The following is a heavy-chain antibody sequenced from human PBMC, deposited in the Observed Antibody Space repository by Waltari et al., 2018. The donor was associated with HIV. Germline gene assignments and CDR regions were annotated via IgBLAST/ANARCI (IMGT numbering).Heavy chain of an antibody. CDR1: GFTFNTFG. CDR2: ISNSSRPI. J-gene: IGHJ4*02. Sequence: DVQLEESGGGLVQPGGSLRLSCAASGFTFNTFGFNWVRQAPGKGLEWVSYISNSSRPIYYADSVKGRFTISRDDAKNSLYLEMNSLRADDTAVYYCARESYYYDSSGYPLAYWGQGILVTVSS. V-gene: IGHV3-48*04. CDR3: ARESYYYDSSGYPLAY. D-gene: IGHD3-22*01.